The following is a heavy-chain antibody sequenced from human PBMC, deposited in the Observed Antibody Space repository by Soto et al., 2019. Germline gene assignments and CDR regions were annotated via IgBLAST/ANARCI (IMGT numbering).Heavy chain of an antibody. CDR3: ARGGNPTDYCYFDL. V-gene: IGHV4-39*07. Sequence: PSETLSLTCSVSGGSISSSNYYWGWIRQPPGKGLEWIGEINHSGNTNYNPSLKSRVTISVDTSKNQFSLKLSSVTAADTAVYYCARGGNPTDYCYFDLWGRGTLVTVSS. CDR1: GGSISSSNYY. J-gene: IGHJ2*01. CDR2: INHSGNT. D-gene: IGHD1-1*01.